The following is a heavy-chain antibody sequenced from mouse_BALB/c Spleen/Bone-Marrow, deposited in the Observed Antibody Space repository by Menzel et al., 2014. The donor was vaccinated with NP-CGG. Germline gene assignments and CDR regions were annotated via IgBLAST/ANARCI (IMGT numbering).Heavy chain of an antibody. CDR2: INPSNGSS. Sequence: QVQLKQSGAELVKPGASVKLSCKASGYTFTSYWMHWVKQRPGQGLEWIGEINPSNGSSNYSEKFKSKATLTVDKSSSTTYMQLSSLTSEDSAVYSCARYNAYDWYFDVWGAGTTVTVYS. CDR1: GYTFTSYW. D-gene: IGHD2-2*01. V-gene: IGHV1S81*02. CDR3: ARYNAYDWYFDV. J-gene: IGHJ1*01.